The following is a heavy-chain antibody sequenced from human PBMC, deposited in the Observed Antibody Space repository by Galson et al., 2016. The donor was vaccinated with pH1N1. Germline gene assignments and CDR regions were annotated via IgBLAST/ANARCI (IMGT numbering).Heavy chain of an antibody. J-gene: IGHJ4*02. CDR2: INPRDSYT. Sequence: AEVKEPGESLTISCKGSASSFTSYWISWVRQMPGKGLEWMGRINPRDSYTDYSPSFQGHVTISTDESISTAYLKWSTLKASDTAIYYCATGPSPDYWGQGTLVIVSS. CDR3: ATGPSPDY. V-gene: IGHV5-10-1*01. CDR1: ASSFTSYW.